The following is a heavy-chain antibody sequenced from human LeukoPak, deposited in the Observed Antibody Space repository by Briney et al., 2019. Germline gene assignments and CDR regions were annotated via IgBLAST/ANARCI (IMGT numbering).Heavy chain of an antibody. CDR1: GFTFDDYG. D-gene: IGHD1-7*01. CDR2: MNWNGGTA. V-gene: IGHV3-20*04. Sequence: GGSLRLSCEASGFTFDDYGMSWVRHAPGKGLEWVAGMNWNGGTAGYADSVKGRISISRDNAKNSLYLQMKNLRVEDTALYYCVRHAPITGTSYSWFDPWGQGTLVTVSS. CDR3: VRHAPITGTSYSWFDP. J-gene: IGHJ5*02.